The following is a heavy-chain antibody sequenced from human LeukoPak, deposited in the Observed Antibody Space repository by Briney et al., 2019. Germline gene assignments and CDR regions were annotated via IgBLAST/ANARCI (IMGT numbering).Heavy chain of an antibody. CDR3: ARGYGSGSYNNFNQ. V-gene: IGHV4-59*02. CDR2: IHYTGNT. CDR1: GASVRGYY. Sequence: SETLSLTCTVSGASVRGYYWSWIRQPPRKGQEWIGYIHYTGNTDYNPSLTSRVTMSVDTSKNQFSLMLTSVTAADTAVYYCARGYGSGSYNNFNQWGQGLLVAVSS. D-gene: IGHD3-10*01. J-gene: IGHJ4*02.